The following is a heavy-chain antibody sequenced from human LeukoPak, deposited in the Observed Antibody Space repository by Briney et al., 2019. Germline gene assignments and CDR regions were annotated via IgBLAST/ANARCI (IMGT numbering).Heavy chain of an antibody. Sequence: ASVKVSCKASGYIFTSYGINWVRQAPGQGPEWMGWISASNGNTNYAQKLQGRVTMTTDTFTSTAYMELRSLRSDDTAVYYCARDGATVTTPYYYYGMDVWGQGTTVTVSS. CDR1: GYIFTSYG. D-gene: IGHD4-17*01. CDR3: ARDGATVTTPYYYYGMDV. CDR2: ISASNGNT. J-gene: IGHJ6*02. V-gene: IGHV1-18*04.